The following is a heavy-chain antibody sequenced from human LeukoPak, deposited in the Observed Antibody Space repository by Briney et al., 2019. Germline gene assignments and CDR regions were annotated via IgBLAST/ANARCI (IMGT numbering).Heavy chain of an antibody. CDR2: ISLTGLT. D-gene: IGHD2-8*01. V-gene: IGHV4-4*02. J-gene: IGHJ4*02. Sequence: SGTLSLTCGVSGGSISNTNWWSWVRQPPGQGLEWIEEISLTGLTHYNPSLESRVTVSLDKSKNQLSLNLTSVTAADTAVYYCSRENGAFSPFGYWGQGTLVTV. CDR1: GGSISNTNW. CDR3: SRENGAFSPFGY.